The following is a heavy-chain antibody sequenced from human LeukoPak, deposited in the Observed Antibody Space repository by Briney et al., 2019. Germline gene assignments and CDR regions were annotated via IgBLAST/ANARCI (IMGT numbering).Heavy chain of an antibody. CDR2: IYYSGST. CDR3: ARGRHIMRFLLPPPNYYGMDV. D-gene: IGHD2/OR15-2a*01. J-gene: IGHJ6*02. Sequence: ASQTLSLTCTVSGGSISSGDYYWSWIRQPPGKGLEWIGYIYYSGSTYYNPSLKSRVTISVDTSKNQFSLKLSSVTAADTAVYYCARGRHIMRFLLPPPNYYGMDVWGQGTTVTVSS. CDR1: GGSISSGDYY. V-gene: IGHV4-30-4*01.